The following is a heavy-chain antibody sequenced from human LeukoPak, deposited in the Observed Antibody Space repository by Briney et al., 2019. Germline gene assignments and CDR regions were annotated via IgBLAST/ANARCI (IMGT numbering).Heavy chain of an antibody. V-gene: IGHV3-15*01. J-gene: IGHJ4*02. CDR3: TTEHYDILIGYLDY. D-gene: IGHD3-9*01. Sequence: GGSLRLSCAVSGFIFINAWMSWVRQAPGKGLEWVGRIKSKTDGGTTDYAAPVKGRFTISRDDSKNTLYLQMNSLKTEDTAVYYCTTEHYDILIGYLDYWGQGTLVTVSS. CDR2: IKSKTDGGTT. CDR1: GFIFINAW.